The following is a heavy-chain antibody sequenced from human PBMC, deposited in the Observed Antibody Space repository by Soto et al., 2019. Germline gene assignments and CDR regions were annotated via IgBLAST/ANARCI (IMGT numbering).Heavy chain of an antibody. CDR1: GYSFTSYW. D-gene: IGHD6-19*01. CDR2: IDPSDSYT. J-gene: IGHJ6*02. CDR3: ARGVAGTDYYYYYGMDV. Sequence: LGESLKISCKGSGYSFTSYWISWVRQMPGKGLEWMGRIDPSDSYTNYSPSFQGHVTISADKSISTAYLQWSSLKASDTAMYYCARGVAGTDYYYYYGMDVWGQGTTVTVSS. V-gene: IGHV5-10-1*01.